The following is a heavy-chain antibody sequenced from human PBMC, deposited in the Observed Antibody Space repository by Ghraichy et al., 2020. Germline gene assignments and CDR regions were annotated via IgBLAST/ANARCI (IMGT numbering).Heavy chain of an antibody. Sequence: GGSLRLSWAASGLTFSSYWMHWVRQAPGKGLEWVSHIKTDGSTTNYADSVRGRFTISRDNAKNTLYLQMNSLRADDTAVYYCSTSPRADRGNYWGQGTLVTVSS. CDR2: IKTDGSTT. V-gene: IGHV3-74*01. CDR1: GLTFSSYW. D-gene: IGHD3-10*01. CDR3: STSPRADRGNY. J-gene: IGHJ4*02.